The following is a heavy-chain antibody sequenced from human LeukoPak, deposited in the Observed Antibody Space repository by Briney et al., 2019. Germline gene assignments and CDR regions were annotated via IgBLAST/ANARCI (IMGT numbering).Heavy chain of an antibody. D-gene: IGHD3-22*01. CDR1: GFTFSSYA. J-gene: IGHJ4*02. Sequence: GGSLRLSCAASGFTFSSYAMIWVRQAPGKGLEWVSAISNDGGGTNYADFVKGRFTISRDNSKNTLFLQMNSLRAEDTALYYCAKGSSGYFFDLWGQGTLVTVSS. V-gene: IGHV3-23*01. CDR2: ISNDGGGT. CDR3: AKGSSGYFFDL.